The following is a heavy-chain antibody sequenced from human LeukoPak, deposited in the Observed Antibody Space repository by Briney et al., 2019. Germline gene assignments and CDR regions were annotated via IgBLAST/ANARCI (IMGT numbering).Heavy chain of an antibody. CDR3: ARRFFDY. CDR1: GFTFNNYW. Sequence: GSLRLSCAASGFTFNNYWMSWVRQAPGKGLEWVANIKQDGSEKYYVDSVKGRFTISRDNAKNSLYLQTNSLRAEDTAVYYCARRFFDYWGQGTLVTVSS. J-gene: IGHJ4*02. D-gene: IGHD3-16*01. CDR2: IKQDGSEK. V-gene: IGHV3-7*01.